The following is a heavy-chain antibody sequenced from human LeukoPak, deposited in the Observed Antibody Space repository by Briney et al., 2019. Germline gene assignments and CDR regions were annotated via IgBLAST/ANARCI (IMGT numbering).Heavy chain of an antibody. J-gene: IGHJ4*02. D-gene: IGHD1-26*01. CDR3: ARLGSYHDF. CDR2: IHTSGAS. Sequence: GSLRLSCAASGFTFSSYAMSWVRQTPEKGLEWMGHIHTSGASRYYPSLESRLTLSIDTSRNHLSLKLTSVTAADTAVYFCARLGSYHDFWGQGALVTVSS. CDR1: GFTFSSYA. V-gene: IGHV4-4*09.